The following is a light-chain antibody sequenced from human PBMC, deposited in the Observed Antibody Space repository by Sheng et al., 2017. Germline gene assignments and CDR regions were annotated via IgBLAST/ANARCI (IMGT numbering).Light chain of an antibody. Sequence: SYELTQPPSVSVSPGQTASITCSGDKLGDKYVCWYQQKPGRSPVLVIYQDTKRPSGIPDRFSGSKSGTSSTLGITGLQTGDEADYYCGTWDSNLSGGRVLGGGTKLTVL. V-gene: IGLV3-1*01. CDR3: GTWDSNLSGGRV. J-gene: IGLJ2*01. CDR2: QDT. CDR1: KLGDKY.